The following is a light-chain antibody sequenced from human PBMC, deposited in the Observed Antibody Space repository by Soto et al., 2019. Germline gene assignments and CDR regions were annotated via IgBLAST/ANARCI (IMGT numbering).Light chain of an antibody. Sequence: EIVLTQSPGTLSLSPGERATLSCRASQSLSGGYLAWFQQKPRQTPRLLIYSASNRATGIPDRFSGSGSGTDFTLTISRLEPEDFVVYYCQQNGSLPITFGQGTRLEIK. CDR1: QSLSGGY. V-gene: IGKV3-20*01. CDR2: SAS. J-gene: IGKJ5*01. CDR3: QQNGSLPIT.